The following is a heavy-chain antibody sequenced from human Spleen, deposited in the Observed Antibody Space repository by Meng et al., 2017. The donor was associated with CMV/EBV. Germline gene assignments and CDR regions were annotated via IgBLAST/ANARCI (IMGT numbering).Heavy chain of an antibody. CDR2: IITVLGVT. CDR1: GCTFPTYA. J-gene: IGHJ4*02. D-gene: IGHD6-6*01. V-gene: IGHV1-69*10. Sequence: NPSGCTFPTYAITWVRQAPGQGLECRGGIITVLGVTNYAQKFQGRVTFTADTSTSTAYMELRSLTPEDTAVYYCAKRTASSSPLDYWGQGTLVTVSS. CDR3: AKRTASSSPLDY.